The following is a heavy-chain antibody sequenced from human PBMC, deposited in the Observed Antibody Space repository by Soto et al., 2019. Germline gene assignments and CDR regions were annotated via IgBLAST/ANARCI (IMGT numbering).Heavy chain of an antibody. Sequence: SETLSLTCTVSGGSISSGGYYWSWIRQHPGKGLEWIGYIYYSGSTYYNPSLKSRVTISVDTSKNQFSLKLSSVTAADTAVYYCASASGSYDILNRKSARHMVDYWGQGNLVTVSS. CDR3: ASASGSYDILNRKSARHMVDY. J-gene: IGHJ4*02. CDR2: IYYSGST. V-gene: IGHV4-31*03. D-gene: IGHD3-9*01. CDR1: GGSISSGGYY.